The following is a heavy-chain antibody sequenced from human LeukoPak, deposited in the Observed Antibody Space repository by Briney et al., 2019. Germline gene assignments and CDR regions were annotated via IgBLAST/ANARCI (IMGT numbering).Heavy chain of an antibody. V-gene: IGHV3-7*01. J-gene: IGHJ4*02. Sequence: GGSLRLSCAASGFTSCTFWMSWVRQAPGKGLEWVANINQDGSAQYYVDSVKGRFTISRDNAKSSLYLQMNSLRAEDTAVYYCARSARWGQGTLVTVSS. CDR1: GFTSCTFW. CDR2: INQDGSAQ. CDR3: ARSAR.